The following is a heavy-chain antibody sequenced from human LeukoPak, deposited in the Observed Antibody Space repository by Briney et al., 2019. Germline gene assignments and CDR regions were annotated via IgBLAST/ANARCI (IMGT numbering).Heavy chain of an antibody. D-gene: IGHD6-19*01. J-gene: IGHJ4*02. CDR1: GGSFSGYY. CDR3: ASFRGVGIAVAGSDY. CDR2: INHSGST. Sequence: PSETLSLTCAVYGGSFSGYYWSWIRQPPGKGLEWIGEINHSGSTNYNPSLKSRVTISVDTSKNQFSLKLSSVTAADTAVYYCASFRGVGIAVAGSDYWGQGTLVTVSS. V-gene: IGHV4-34*01.